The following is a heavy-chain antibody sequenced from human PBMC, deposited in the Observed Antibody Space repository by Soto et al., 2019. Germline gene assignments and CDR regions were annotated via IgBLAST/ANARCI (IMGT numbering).Heavy chain of an antibody. J-gene: IGHJ6*02. Sequence: SVKVSCKTSGFTFSSSAVHWVRQARGHRLQWIGWIDVGSANANYAQMLQERVTISRDMSTSTAYMELSSLRSEDTAVYYCASPLRGGYYESLRYYYGMDVWGQGTTVTVSS. CDR3: ASPLRGGYYESLRYYYGMDV. CDR2: IDVGSANA. CDR1: GFTFSSSA. D-gene: IGHD3-3*01. V-gene: IGHV1-58*01.